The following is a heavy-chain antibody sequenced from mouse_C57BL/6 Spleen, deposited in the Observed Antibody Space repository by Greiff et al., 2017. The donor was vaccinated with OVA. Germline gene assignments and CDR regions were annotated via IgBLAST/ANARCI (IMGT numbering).Heavy chain of an antibody. CDR2: IDPSDSYT. V-gene: IGHV1-59*01. D-gene: IGHD1-1*01. CDR3: ARWVVTTVVAFYY. Sequence: QVQLQQPGAELVRPGTSVKLSCKASGYTFTSYWMHWVKQRPGQGLEWIGVIDPSDSYTNYNQKFKGKATLTVDTSSSTAYMQLSSLTSEDSAVYYCARWVVTTVVAFYYWGQGTTLTVSS. CDR1: GYTFTSYW. J-gene: IGHJ2*01.